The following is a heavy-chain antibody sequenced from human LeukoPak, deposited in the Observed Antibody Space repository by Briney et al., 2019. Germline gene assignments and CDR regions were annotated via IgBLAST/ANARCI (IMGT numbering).Heavy chain of an antibody. J-gene: IGHJ6*02. CDR2: IYHSGST. D-gene: IGHD6-13*01. Sequence: SQTLSLTCAVSGGSISSGGYSWSWIRQPPGKGLEWIGYIYHSGSTYYNPSLKSRVTISVDTSKNQFSLRLSSVTAADTAVYYCARQTAGISYYYGMGVWGQGTTVTVSS. CDR1: GGSISSGGYS. CDR3: ARQTAGISYYYGMGV. V-gene: IGHV4-30-2*01.